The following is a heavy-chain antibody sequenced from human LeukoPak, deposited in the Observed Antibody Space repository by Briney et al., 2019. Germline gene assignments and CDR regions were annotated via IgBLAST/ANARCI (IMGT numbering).Heavy chain of an antibody. Sequence: SVKVSCKASGGTFSSYAISWVRQAPGQGLEWMGGIIPIFGTANYAQKFQGRVTITADESTSTAYMELSSLRSDDTAVYYCATDPDCSSTSCYTDYWGQGTLVTVSS. CDR1: GGTFSSYA. CDR2: IIPIFGTA. D-gene: IGHD2-2*02. CDR3: ATDPDCSSTSCYTDY. V-gene: IGHV1-69*01. J-gene: IGHJ4*02.